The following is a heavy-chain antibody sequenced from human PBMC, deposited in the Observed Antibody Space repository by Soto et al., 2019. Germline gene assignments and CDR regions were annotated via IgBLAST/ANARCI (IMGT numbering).Heavy chain of an antibody. CDR3: ARVIGAEDSSGYYYNWFDP. V-gene: IGHV4-30-4*01. J-gene: IGHJ5*02. D-gene: IGHD3-22*01. CDR2: IYYSGST. CDR1: GGSISSGDYY. Sequence: SETLSLTCTVSGGSISSGDYYWSWIRQPPGKGLEWIGYIYYSGSTYYNPSLKSRVTISVDTTKNQFSLKLSSVTAADTAVYYCARVIGAEDSSGYYYNWFDPWGQGTLVTVSS.